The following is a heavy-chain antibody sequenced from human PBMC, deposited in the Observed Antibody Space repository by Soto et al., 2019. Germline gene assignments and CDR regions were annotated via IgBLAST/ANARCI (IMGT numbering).Heavy chain of an antibody. V-gene: IGHV1-3*01. CDR3: ARDLGVGAASDY. J-gene: IGHJ4*02. D-gene: IGHD1-26*01. CDR1: GYTFTSYA. Sequence: ASVKVSCKASGYTFTSYAMHWVRQAPGQRLEWMGWINAGNGNTKYSQKFQGRVTITRDTSASTAYMELSSLRSEDTAVYYCARDLGVGAASDYWGQGTLVTLL. CDR2: INAGNGNT.